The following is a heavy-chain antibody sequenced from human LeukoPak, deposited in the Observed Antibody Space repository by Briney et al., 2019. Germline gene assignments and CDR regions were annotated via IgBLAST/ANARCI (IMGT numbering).Heavy chain of an antibody. Sequence: GGSLRLSCAASGFTFSSYGMHWVRQAPGKGLEWVAFIRYDGSNKYYADSVKGRFTISRDNSKNTLYLQMNSLRAEDTAVYYCAKDHLRLRSDYFDYWGQGTLVTVSS. V-gene: IGHV3-30*02. J-gene: IGHJ4*02. CDR3: AKDHLRLRSDYFDY. CDR2: IRYDGSNK. D-gene: IGHD4-17*01. CDR1: GFTFSSYG.